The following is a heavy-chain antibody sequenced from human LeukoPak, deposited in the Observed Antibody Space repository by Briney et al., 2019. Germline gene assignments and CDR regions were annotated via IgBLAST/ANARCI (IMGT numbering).Heavy chain of an antibody. D-gene: IGHD1-7*01. J-gene: IGHJ4*02. CDR1: GGTFSSYA. CDR3: ARNRLELLSSPWWDC. Sequence: SVKVSCKASGGTFSSYAISWVRQAPGQGLEWMGGIIPIFGTANYAQKFQGRVTITADESTSTAYMELSSLRSEDTAVYYSARNRLELLSSPWWDCWGQGTLVTVSS. V-gene: IGHV1-69*13. CDR2: IIPIFGTA.